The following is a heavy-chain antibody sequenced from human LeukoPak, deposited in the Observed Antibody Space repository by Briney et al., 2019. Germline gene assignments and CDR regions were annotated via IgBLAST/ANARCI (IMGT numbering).Heavy chain of an antibody. V-gene: IGHV3-23*01. Sequence: GGSLRLSCAASGFTFSSYAMSWVRQAPGKGLEWVSAISGSGGSTYYADSVKGRFTISRANSKNTLYLKMNSLRAEDTAVYYCAKDTVVFITIFGVVTEAFDYWGQGTLVTVSS. CDR2: ISGSGGST. CDR3: AKDTVVFITIFGVVTEAFDY. D-gene: IGHD3-3*01. J-gene: IGHJ4*02. CDR1: GFTFSSYA.